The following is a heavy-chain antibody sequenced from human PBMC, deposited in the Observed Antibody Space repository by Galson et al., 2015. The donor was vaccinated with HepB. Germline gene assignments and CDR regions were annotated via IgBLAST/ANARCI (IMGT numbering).Heavy chain of an antibody. CDR2: ISGSGGST. J-gene: IGHJ5*02. CDR1: GFTFSSYA. V-gene: IGHV3-23*01. CDR3: AKTLGVRYCSSTSCYGRWFDP. D-gene: IGHD2-2*01. Sequence: SLRLSCAASGFTFSSYAMGWVRQAPGKGLEWVSAISGSGGSTYYADSVKGRFTISRDNSKNTLYLQMNSLRAEDTAVYYCAKTLGVRYCSSTSCYGRWFDPWGQGTLVTVSS.